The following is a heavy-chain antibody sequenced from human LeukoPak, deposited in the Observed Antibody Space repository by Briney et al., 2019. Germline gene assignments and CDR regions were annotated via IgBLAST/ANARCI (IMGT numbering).Heavy chain of an antibody. CDR3: ARRGRGDWFDP. V-gene: IGHV5-51*01. J-gene: IGHJ5*02. CDR2: IWPVDSDT. Sequence: GESLKISCKGSGYSFTSYWIGWVRQMPGKGLEWMGIIWPVDSDTRYSPSFQDQVTISADKTIRTVYLQWSSLKVSDTAIYYCARRGRGDWFDPWGQGTLVTVSS. D-gene: IGHD1-26*01. CDR1: GYSFTSYW.